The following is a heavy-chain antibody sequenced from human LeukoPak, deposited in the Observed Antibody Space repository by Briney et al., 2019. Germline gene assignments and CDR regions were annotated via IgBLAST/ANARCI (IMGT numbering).Heavy chain of an antibody. J-gene: IGHJ5*02. CDR2: IFYDGTIQ. CDR3: ARFRFGYYDNSAPP. D-gene: IGHD3-22*01. V-gene: IGHV3-30*04. Sequence: PGGSLRLSWTAAGFAFENYAMHWVSQAPGKGLEWVGVIFYDGTIQYYADSVKGRVTISRDNAKNSPYLQMNSLRAEDTAGYYCARFRFGYYDNSAPPWGQGTLVPVSS. CDR1: GFAFENYA.